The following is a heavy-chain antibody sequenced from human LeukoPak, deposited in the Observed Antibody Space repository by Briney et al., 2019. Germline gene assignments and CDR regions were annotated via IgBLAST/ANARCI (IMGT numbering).Heavy chain of an antibody. J-gene: IGHJ4*02. CDR3: ARSVYDYVWGSYLPY. Sequence: GGSLRLSCEASGFTFISYGVHWVRQAPGKGLEWVSVISYDGGNQKYADSVKGRFTISRDNSKNTLYLQMNSLRAEDTAVYYCARSVYDYVWGSYLPYWGQGTLVTVSS. CDR1: GFTFISYG. CDR2: ISYDGGNQ. V-gene: IGHV3-30*03. D-gene: IGHD3-16*02.